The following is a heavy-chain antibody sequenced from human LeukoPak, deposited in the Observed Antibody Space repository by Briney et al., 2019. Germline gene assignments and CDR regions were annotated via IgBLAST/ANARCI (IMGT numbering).Heavy chain of an antibody. Sequence: GGSLRLSCAASRFPFSNYGMHWVRQAPGKGLEWVAVISYDGNNQYYADSVKGRFTISRDNAKNSLYLQMNSLRAEDTALYYCTKDFYGSGTYVAFDIWGQGTMVTVSS. CDR2: ISYDGNNQ. D-gene: IGHD3-10*01. CDR1: RFPFSNYG. CDR3: TKDFYGSGTYVAFDI. V-gene: IGHV3-30*18. J-gene: IGHJ3*02.